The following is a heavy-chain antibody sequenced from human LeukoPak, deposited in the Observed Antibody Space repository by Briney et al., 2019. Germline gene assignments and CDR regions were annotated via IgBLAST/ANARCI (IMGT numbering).Heavy chain of an antibody. D-gene: IGHD2-15*01. J-gene: IGHJ6*03. Sequence: GGSLRLSCAASGFTFSSYWMSWVRQAPGKGLEWVADIKCDGSEKYYVDSVKGRLTISRDNAKNSLYLQVNSLRAEDMTVYYCVSLIVVVVAATVYYYYYMDVWGKGTTVTVSS. V-gene: IGHV3-52*01. CDR3: VSLIVVVVAATVYYYYYMDV. CDR2: IKCDGSEK. CDR1: GFTFSSYW.